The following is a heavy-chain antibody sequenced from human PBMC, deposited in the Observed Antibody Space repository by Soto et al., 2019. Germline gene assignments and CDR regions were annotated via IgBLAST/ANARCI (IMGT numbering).Heavy chain of an antibody. CDR3: ARDLDYFWSGYPNLYGMDV. D-gene: IGHD3-3*01. V-gene: IGHV3-7*05. Sequence: GGSLRLSCASTGFTFSSYWMSWVRQAPGKGLEWVANIKQDGSEKYYVDSVKGRFTISRDNAKNSLYLQMNSLRAEDTAVYYCARDLDYFWSGYPNLYGMDVWG. CDR1: GFTFSSYW. CDR2: IKQDGSEK. J-gene: IGHJ6*02.